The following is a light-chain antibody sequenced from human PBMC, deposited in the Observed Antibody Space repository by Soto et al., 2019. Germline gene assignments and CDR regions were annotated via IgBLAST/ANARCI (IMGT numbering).Light chain of an antibody. Sequence: DVVMTQSPLSLPVTLGQPASISCRSSQSLVYRDGNTYLNWFQQRPGQSPRRLIYKVSNRDSGVPDRFSGSGSGTDFTLKISRVEAEDVGVYYCMQGTHWPATFGQGTRVEIK. CDR3: MQGTHWPAT. CDR1: QSLVYRDGNTY. CDR2: KVS. J-gene: IGKJ1*01. V-gene: IGKV2-30*01.